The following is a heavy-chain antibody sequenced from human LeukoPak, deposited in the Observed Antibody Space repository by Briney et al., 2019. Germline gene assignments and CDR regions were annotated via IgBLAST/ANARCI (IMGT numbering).Heavy chain of an antibody. V-gene: IGHV3-30*03. J-gene: IGHJ6*02. D-gene: IGHD3-10*01. CDR2: ISYDGDNK. CDR3: ATIGRLGPLKNYSGMDV. Sequence: GGSLRLSCAASGFTFNNYGIHWVRQAPGKGLEWVAVISYDGDNKYYADSLKGRFTISRDNSKNTLFLQMHNLRAEDTAEYYCATIGRLGPLKNYSGMDVWGQGTTVTVSS. CDR1: GFTFNNYG.